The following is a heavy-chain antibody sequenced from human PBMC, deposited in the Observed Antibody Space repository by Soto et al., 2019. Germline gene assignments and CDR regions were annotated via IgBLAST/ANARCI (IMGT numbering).Heavy chain of an antibody. CDR1: GYTFTSYG. Sequence: QVQLVQSGAEVKKPGASVKVSCKASGYTFTSYGISWVRQAPGQGLEWMGWISAYNGNTNYAQKLQGRVTMTTDTSTSTADMELGRLRSDDTAGYYCARRYIVLVPAAMRPRDTDYEYGMDVWGQGNTVTVSS. CDR2: ISAYNGNT. J-gene: IGHJ6*02. D-gene: IGHD2-2*01. V-gene: IGHV1-18*01. CDR3: ARRYIVLVPAAMRPRDTDYEYGMDV.